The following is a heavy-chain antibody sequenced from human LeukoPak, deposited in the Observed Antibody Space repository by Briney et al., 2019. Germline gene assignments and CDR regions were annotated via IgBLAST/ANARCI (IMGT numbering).Heavy chain of an antibody. D-gene: IGHD4-23*01. J-gene: IGHJ4*02. Sequence: GASVKVSCKASGGTFSSYAISWVRQAPGQGLEWMGGIIPIFGTANYAQKFQGRVTITADESTSTAYMELSSLRSEDTAVYYCARGGRSAGGNSVYYYFDYWGQGTLVTVSS. V-gene: IGHV1-69*13. CDR2: IIPIFGTA. CDR1: GGTFSSYA. CDR3: ARGGRSAGGNSVYYYFDY.